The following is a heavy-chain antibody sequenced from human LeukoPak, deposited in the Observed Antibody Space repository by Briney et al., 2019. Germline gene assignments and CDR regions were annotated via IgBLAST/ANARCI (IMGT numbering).Heavy chain of an antibody. V-gene: IGHV1-46*01. J-gene: IGHJ6*03. CDR3: ARAGSGSSSRPLRWESKNYYYYYMDV. Sequence: ASVKVSCKASGYTFTSYYMHWVRQAPGQGLEWMGIINPSGGSTSYAQKFQGRVTMTRDMSTSTVYMELSSLRSEDTAVYYCARAGSGSSSRPLRWESKNYYYYYMDVWGKGTTVTVSS. CDR1: GYTFTSYY. D-gene: IGHD1-26*01. CDR2: INPSGGST.